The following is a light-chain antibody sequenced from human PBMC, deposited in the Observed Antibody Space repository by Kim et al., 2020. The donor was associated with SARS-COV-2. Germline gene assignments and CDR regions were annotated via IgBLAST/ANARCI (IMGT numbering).Light chain of an antibody. CDR1: NSNIGANT. V-gene: IGLV1-44*01. CDR2: AND. J-gene: IGLJ3*02. CDR3: ATWDDSLNAWV. Sequence: ELTQPHSASGTPGQRVTISCSGGNSNIGANTVNWYQQFPGTAPKLLIYANDRRPSGVPDRFSVSQSGTSASLAISGLQSEDEADYYCATWDDSLNAWVFGGGTQLT.